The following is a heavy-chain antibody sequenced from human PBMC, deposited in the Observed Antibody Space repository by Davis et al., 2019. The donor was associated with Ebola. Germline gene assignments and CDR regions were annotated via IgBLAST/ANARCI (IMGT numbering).Heavy chain of an antibody. J-gene: IGHJ4*02. CDR2: ISWNSGSI. Sequence: SLKISCAASGFTFSSYAMSWVRQAPGKGLEWVSGISWNSGSIGYADSVKGRFTISRDNAKNSLYLQMNSLRAEDTALYYCAKGGYQLLLVYIDYWGQGTLVTVSS. CDR1: GFTFSSYA. V-gene: IGHV3-9*01. D-gene: IGHD2-2*01. CDR3: AKGGYQLLLVYIDY.